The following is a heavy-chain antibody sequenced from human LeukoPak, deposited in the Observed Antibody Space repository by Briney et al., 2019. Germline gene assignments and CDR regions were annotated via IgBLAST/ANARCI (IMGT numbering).Heavy chain of an antibody. D-gene: IGHD6-13*01. CDR2: ISSSSSTI. Sequence: GGSLRLSCAASGFTFSSYSMNWVRQAPGKGLEWVSYISSSSSTIYYADSVKGRFTISRDNAKNSLYLQMNSLRDEDTAVYYCASGMYSSSWSDAFDIWGQGTMVTVPS. CDR3: ASGMYSSSWSDAFDI. J-gene: IGHJ3*02. V-gene: IGHV3-48*02. CDR1: GFTFSSYS.